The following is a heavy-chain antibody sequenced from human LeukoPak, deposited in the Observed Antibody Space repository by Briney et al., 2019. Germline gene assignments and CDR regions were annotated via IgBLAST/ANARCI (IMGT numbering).Heavy chain of an antibody. Sequence: SGRSLRLSCADSGFTFSRYWMHWVRQPPGKGLVWVSCISADGSVTRYADSVKGRFTISRDNTKSTLYLQMHSLRAEDTAVYYCATAGGDGSRMGFDPWGQGTLVTVSS. V-gene: IGHV3-74*01. CDR1: GFTFSRYW. CDR2: ISADGSVT. J-gene: IGHJ5*02. D-gene: IGHD2-15*01. CDR3: ATAGGDGSRMGFDP.